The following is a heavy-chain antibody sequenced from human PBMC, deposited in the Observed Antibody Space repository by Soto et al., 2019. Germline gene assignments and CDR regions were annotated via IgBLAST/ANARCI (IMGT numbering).Heavy chain of an antibody. CDR3: AREDGDYGPYYYYGMDV. Sequence: TGGSLRLSCAASGFTFSSYGMHWVRQAPGKGLEWVAVIWYDGSNKYYADSVKGRFTISRDNSKNTLYLQMNSLRAEDTAVYYCAREDGDYGPYYYYGMDVWGQGTTVTVSS. CDR2: IWYDGSNK. V-gene: IGHV3-33*01. J-gene: IGHJ6*02. CDR1: GFTFSSYG. D-gene: IGHD4-17*01.